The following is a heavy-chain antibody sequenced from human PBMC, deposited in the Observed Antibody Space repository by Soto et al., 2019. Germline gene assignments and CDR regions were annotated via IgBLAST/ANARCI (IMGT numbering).Heavy chain of an antibody. J-gene: IGHJ4*01. CDR1: GYTFTSYG. CDR3: ARFPAPNPLLYFDY. D-gene: IGHD1-26*01. Sequence: GASVKVSCKASGYTFTSYGISWARQAPGQGLEWMGWISAYNGNTNYAQKLQGRVTMTTDTSTSTAYMELRSLRSDDTAVYYCARFPAPNPLLYFDYWGQGTLVTVSS. V-gene: IGHV1-18*01. CDR2: ISAYNGNT.